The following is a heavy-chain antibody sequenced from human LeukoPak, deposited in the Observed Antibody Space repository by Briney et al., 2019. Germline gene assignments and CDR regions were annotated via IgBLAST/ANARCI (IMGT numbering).Heavy chain of an antibody. CDR3: DTVIYSRACSVTTCFPNAS. Sequence: GGSLRLSCAATGFTFRPYALHWVGQAPGKGLEWVSGLSGTGTSTHYADSVKGRFTISRDNSKNTLYLQMNSLRAEDNAKYYCDTVIYSRACSVTTCFPNASWGPGTLVTVSS. V-gene: IGHV3-23*01. J-gene: IGHJ5*02. CDR1: GFTFRPYA. CDR2: LSGTGTST. D-gene: IGHD2-2*01.